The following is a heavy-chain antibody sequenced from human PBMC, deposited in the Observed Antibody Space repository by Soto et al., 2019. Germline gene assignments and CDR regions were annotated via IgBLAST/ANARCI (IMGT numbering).Heavy chain of an antibody. CDR3: ARDGSSSSYDY. CDR2: IIPIFGTA. Sequence: SVKVSCKASGGTFSSYAISWVRPAPGQGLEWMGGIIPIFGTANYAQRFQGRVTITADKSTSTAYMELSSLRSEDTAVYYCARDGSSSSYDYWGQGTLVTFSS. V-gene: IGHV1-69*06. J-gene: IGHJ4*02. CDR1: GGTFSSYA. D-gene: IGHD6-6*01.